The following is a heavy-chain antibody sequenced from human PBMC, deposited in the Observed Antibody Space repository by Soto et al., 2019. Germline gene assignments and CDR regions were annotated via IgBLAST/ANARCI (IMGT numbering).Heavy chain of an antibody. D-gene: IGHD1-1*01. CDR2: ISYDGREI. J-gene: IGHJ1*01. V-gene: IGHV3-30*03. CDR3: GGDPVELRPSFVES. CDR1: GFTFSSYS. Sequence: GGSLRLSCAASGFTFSSYSMNWVRQAPGKGLEWVSVISYDGREIYYADPVKGRFTISRDSDNNMVYLYMNSLRPDDTAVYYCGGDPVELRPSFVESCGHVTLITVSS.